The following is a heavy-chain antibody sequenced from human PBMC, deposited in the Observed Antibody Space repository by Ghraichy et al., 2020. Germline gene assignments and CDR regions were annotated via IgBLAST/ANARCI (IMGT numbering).Heavy chain of an antibody. V-gene: IGHV3-21*01. CDR2: ISSSSSYI. J-gene: IGHJ4*02. CDR1: GFTFSSYS. Sequence: GSLNISCAASGFTFSSYSMNWVRQAPGKGLEWVSSISSSSSYIYYADSVKGRFTISRDNAKNSLYLQMNSLRAEDTAVYYCARVGMGDYVWGSYRSDYWGQGTLVTVSS. CDR3: ARVGMGDYVWGSYRSDY. D-gene: IGHD3-16*02.